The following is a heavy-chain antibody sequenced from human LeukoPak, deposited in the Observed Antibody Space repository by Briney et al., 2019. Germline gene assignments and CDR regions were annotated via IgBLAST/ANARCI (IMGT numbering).Heavy chain of an antibody. CDR3: ANSNPGGYYYYGMDV. CDR1: GFTFTNYW. D-gene: IGHD1-7*01. Sequence: PGGSLRLSCAASGFTFTNYWTFWVRQAPGKGLVWVSGINPDGSTTTYADSVKGRFTISRENAKSTLYLHMNILRVEDTAVYYCANSNPGGYYYYGMDVWGQGTTVTVSS. V-gene: IGHV3-74*01. J-gene: IGHJ6*02. CDR2: INPDGSTT.